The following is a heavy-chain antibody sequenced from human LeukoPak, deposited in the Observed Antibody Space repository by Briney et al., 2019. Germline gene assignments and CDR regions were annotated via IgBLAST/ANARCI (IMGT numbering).Heavy chain of an antibody. V-gene: IGHV3-7*01. J-gene: IGHJ4*02. CDR2: MNQGGSAK. CDR3: ATYTHWVAGDV. CDR1: GFTFSDSW. Sequence: GGSLRLSCAASGFTFSDSWMSWVRQAPGKGLEWVANMNQGGSAKGYVDSVKGRFTISRDNARNSLYLQMSSLRPEDTAVYYCATYTHWVAGDVWGQGTLVTVSS. D-gene: IGHD3-16*01.